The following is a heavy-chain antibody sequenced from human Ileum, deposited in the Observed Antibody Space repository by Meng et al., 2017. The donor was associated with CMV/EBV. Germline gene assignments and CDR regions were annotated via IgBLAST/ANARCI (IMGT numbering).Heavy chain of an antibody. D-gene: IGHD1-26*01. V-gene: IGHV3-66*01. Sequence: EVQLGESGGGLFPPGGSLRSSCEASGFIVSSTYMTWVRQAPGKGLEWVSVIYASGSTFYADSVKGRFTISRDNSENTLFLQMSSLRVEDTAVYYCVGVGAPGGQGTLVTVSS. CDR2: IYASGST. CDR3: VGVGAP. J-gene: IGHJ4*02. CDR1: GFIVSSTY.